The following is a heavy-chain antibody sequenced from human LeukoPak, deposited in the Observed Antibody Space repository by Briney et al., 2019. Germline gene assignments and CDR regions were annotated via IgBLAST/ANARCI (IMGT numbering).Heavy chain of an antibody. D-gene: IGHD3-10*01. V-gene: IGHV4-34*01. CDR2: INHSGSA. Sequence: SETLSLTCAVYGGSFSGYYWSWIRQPPGKGLEWIGEINHSGSANYNPSLKSRVTISVDTSKNQFSLKLGSVTAADTAVYYCARAVLLWFGELPSIDYWGQGTLVTVSS. CDR1: GGSFSGYY. CDR3: ARAVLLWFGELPSIDY. J-gene: IGHJ4*02.